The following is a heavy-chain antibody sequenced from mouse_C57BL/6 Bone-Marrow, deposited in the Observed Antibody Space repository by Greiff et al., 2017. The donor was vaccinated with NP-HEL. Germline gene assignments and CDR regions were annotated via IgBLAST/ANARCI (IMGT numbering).Heavy chain of an antibody. J-gene: IGHJ4*01. CDR3: AREDYGSSRDRYAMDY. CDR1: GYAFSSYW. CDR2: IYPGDGDT. V-gene: IGHV1-80*01. Sequence: QVQLQQSGAELVKPGASVKISCKASGYAFSSYWMNWVKERPGKGLEWIGQIYPGDGDTKYNGKFKGKATLTADTSSSTAYMQVSSLTSADSAVYFCAREDYGSSRDRYAMDYWDQGTSVTVTS. D-gene: IGHD1-1*01.